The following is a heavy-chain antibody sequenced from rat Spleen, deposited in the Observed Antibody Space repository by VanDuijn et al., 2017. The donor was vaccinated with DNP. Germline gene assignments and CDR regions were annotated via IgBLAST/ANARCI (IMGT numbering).Heavy chain of an antibody. CDR1: GFTFSDYN. Sequence: EVQLVESGGGLVQPGRSLKLSCAASGFTFSDYNMAWVRQAPKKGLEWVATIIYDGSRTYYRDSVKGRFTISRDNAKSTLYRQMDSLRSEDTATYYCATQGQLGITWFAYWGQGTLVTVSS. CDR3: ATQGQLGITWFAY. D-gene: IGHD1-10*01. V-gene: IGHV5S10*01. CDR2: IIYDGSRT. J-gene: IGHJ3*01.